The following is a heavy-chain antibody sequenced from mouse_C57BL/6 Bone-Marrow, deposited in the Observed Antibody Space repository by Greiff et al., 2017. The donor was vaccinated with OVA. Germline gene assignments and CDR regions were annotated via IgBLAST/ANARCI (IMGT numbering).Heavy chain of an antibody. J-gene: IGHJ4*01. CDR1: GFSLTSYA. V-gene: IGHV2-9-1*01. CDR2: IWTGGGT. CDR3: ASSSPYYAMDY. D-gene: IGHD1-1*01. Sequence: VKVVESGPGLVAPSQSLSITCTVSGFSLTSYAISWVRQPPGKGLEWLGVIWTGGGTNYNSALKSRLSLSKDNSKSQVFLKMNSLQTDDTAMYYCASSSPYYAMDYWGQGTSVTVSS.